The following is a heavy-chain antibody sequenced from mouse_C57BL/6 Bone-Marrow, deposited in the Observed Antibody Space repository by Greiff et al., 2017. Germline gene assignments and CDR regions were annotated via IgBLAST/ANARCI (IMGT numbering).Heavy chain of an antibody. Sequence: EVQLQQSGAELVRPGASVKLSCTASGFNIKDYYMHWVKQRPDQGLEWIGRIDPEDGDTEYAPKFQGKATMTADTSSNTAYLQLSSLTSEDTAVYYCACSNYDWYFDVWGTGTTVTVSS. CDR1: GFNIKDYY. CDR3: ACSNYDWYFDV. V-gene: IGHV14-1*01. D-gene: IGHD2-5*01. CDR2: IDPEDGDT. J-gene: IGHJ1*03.